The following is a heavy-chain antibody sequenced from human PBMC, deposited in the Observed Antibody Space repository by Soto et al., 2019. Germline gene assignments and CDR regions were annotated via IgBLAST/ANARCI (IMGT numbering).Heavy chain of an antibody. V-gene: IGHV4-4*02. CDR2: SYHSGSI. CDR3: AKAGAECLES. J-gene: IGHJ4*02. Sequence: QVQLQESGPGLVKPSGTLSLTCVVSGAAISNSHWLSWVRQPPGEGLQWIGHSYHSGSINYNPSLAGRGTMSVDQSTMQLSLRLTSVTAAATAVYYCAKAGAECLESWGPGPLVTVCS. D-gene: IGHD2-2*01. CDR1: GAAISNSHW.